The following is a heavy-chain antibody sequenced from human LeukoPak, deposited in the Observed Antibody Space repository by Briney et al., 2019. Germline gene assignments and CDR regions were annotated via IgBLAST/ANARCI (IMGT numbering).Heavy chain of an antibody. V-gene: IGHV4-39*07. D-gene: IGHD3-3*01. CDR2: MYYNGGT. J-gene: IGHJ4*02. CDR1: GGSISSRTYY. CDR3: ARENPYYDFWSGYYPGWPGTFYDY. Sequence: PSETLSLTCTVSGGSISSRTYYWAWIRQPPGKGLEWIGSMYYNGGTNYNPSLKSRVTLSVDTSKNQFSLKLSSVTAADTAVYYCARENPYYDFWSGYYPGWPGTFYDYWGQGTLVTVSS.